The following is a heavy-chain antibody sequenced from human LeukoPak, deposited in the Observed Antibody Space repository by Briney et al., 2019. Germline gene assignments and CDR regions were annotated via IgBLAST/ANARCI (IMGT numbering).Heavy chain of an antibody. V-gene: IGHV3-7*05. D-gene: IGHD5/OR15-5a*01. CDR1: GFTFSSYW. J-gene: IGHJ4*02. CDR2: IKQDGSER. CDR3: AREDVDIASTPLCDY. Sequence: GGSLRLSCAASGFTFSSYWMSWVRQAPGKGLEWVANIKQDGSERYDVDSVRGRFTISRDNAKNSLYLQMNSLRAEDTAVYYCAREDVDIASTPLCDYWGQGALVTVSS.